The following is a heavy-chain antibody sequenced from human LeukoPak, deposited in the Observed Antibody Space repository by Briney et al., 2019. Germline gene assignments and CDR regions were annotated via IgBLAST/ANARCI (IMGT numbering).Heavy chain of an antibody. J-gene: IGHJ4*02. D-gene: IGHD3-22*01. CDR3: GSSVIFYDRSARNY. CDR2: ISSSGNTI. V-gene: IGHV3-48*03. Sequence: PGGSLRLSSAASVFTFSSYEMNWVRQAAGKGLEWVSSISSSGNTIYYADSVKGRFTVSRDSAKNSVYLQMNSLRAEDTAVYYCGSSVIFYDRSARNYCGQRTLVTVSS. CDR1: VFTFSSYE.